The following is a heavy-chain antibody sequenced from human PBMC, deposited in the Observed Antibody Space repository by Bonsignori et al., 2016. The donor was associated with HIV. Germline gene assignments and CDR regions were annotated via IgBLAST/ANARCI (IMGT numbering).Heavy chain of an antibody. V-gene: IGHV1-2*02. Sequence: ASVKVSCKASGYTFTGYFIHWARQAPGQGLEWMGWMNPNSGDTNYAQKFQARVTMTRDTSISTAYMELSRLTSDDTAVYYCAKTVRGYRYMEFDYWGQGTLVTVSS. CDR2: MNPNSGDT. J-gene: IGHJ4*02. D-gene: IGHD5-18*01. CDR3: AKTVRGYRYMEFDY. CDR1: GYTFTGYF.